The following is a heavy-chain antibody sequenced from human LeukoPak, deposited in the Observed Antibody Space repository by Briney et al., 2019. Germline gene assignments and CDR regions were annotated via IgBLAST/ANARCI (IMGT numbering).Heavy chain of an antibody. V-gene: IGHV3-21*01. Sequence: PGGSLRLSCAASGFTFSSYGMSWVRQAPGKGLEWVSFISTSSSYIYYADSVKGRFTISRDNSKNSLYLQMNSLRAEDTAVYYCARDQDWNDRGGLDYWGQGTLVIVSS. CDR3: ARDQDWNDRGGLDY. D-gene: IGHD1-1*01. J-gene: IGHJ4*02. CDR2: ISTSSSYI. CDR1: GFTFSSYG.